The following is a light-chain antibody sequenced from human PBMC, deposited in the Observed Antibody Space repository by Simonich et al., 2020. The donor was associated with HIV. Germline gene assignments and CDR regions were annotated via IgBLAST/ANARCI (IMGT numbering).Light chain of an antibody. V-gene: IGLV2-14*01. CDR1: SSDVGGYTY. J-gene: IGLJ3*02. Sequence: QSALTQPVSVSGSPGQSITISCTGTSSDVGGYTYVSWYQQHPGKAPKVMIYDVSKRPSGVSNRFSGSKSGNTASLTISGLQAEDEADYYCNSYTSSSTWVFGGGTKLTVL. CDR2: DVS. CDR3: NSYTSSSTWV.